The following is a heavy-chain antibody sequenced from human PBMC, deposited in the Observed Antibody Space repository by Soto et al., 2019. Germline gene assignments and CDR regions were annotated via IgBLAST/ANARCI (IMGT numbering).Heavy chain of an antibody. Sequence: SLRLSCAASGFTFNDYYMSWIRQAPGKGLEWISYISSSSSYIKYADSVRGRFTISRDKGKNSLFLQMNTLRAEDTAVYYCAREIRDGYKFYFDFWGQGTLVTVSS. D-gene: IGHD5-12*01. J-gene: IGHJ4*02. V-gene: IGHV3-11*06. CDR1: GFTFNDYY. CDR3: AREIRDGYKFYFDF. CDR2: ISSSSSYI.